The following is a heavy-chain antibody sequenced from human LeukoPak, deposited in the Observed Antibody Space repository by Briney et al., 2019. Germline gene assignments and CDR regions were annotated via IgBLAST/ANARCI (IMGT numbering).Heavy chain of an antibody. CDR1: GYIFTDYY. J-gene: IGHJ3*02. CDR3: ARDSGDLVGTYDAFDI. V-gene: IGHV1-46*01. D-gene: IGHD1-26*01. CDR2: INPSGGST. Sequence: GASVKVSCKASGYIFTDYYMHWVRQAPGQGLEWMGIINPSGGSTSYAQKFQGRVTMTRDMPTSTVYMELSSLRSEDTAVYYCARDSGDLVGTYDAFDIWGQGTMVTVSS.